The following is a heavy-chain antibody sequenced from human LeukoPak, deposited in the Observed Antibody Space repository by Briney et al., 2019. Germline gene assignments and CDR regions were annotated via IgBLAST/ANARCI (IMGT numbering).Heavy chain of an antibody. CDR2: ISYNGSNK. D-gene: IGHD1-26*01. CDR3: AKDRGYVGPGLDY. CDR1: GFTFSSYG. Sequence: GRSLRLSCAASGFTFSSYGMHWVRQAPGKGLEWVAVISYNGSNKYYADSVKGRFTISRDNSKNTLYLQMSSLRAEDTAVYYCAKDRGYVGPGLDYWGQGTLVTVSS. J-gene: IGHJ4*02. V-gene: IGHV3-30*18.